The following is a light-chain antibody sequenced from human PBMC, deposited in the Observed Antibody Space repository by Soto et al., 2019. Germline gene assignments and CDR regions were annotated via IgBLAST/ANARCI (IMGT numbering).Light chain of an antibody. CDR2: GAS. CDR1: QSVSSSY. J-gene: IGKJ5*01. CDR3: QQYGSSPPIT. V-gene: IGKV3-20*01. Sequence: EIVLTQSPSTLSLSPGDRATLSCRASQSVSSSYLAWYQQQPGQAPRLLIYGASSRATGIPDRFSGSGSGTDFTLTISRLEPEDFAVYYCQQYGSSPPITFGQGTRLEI.